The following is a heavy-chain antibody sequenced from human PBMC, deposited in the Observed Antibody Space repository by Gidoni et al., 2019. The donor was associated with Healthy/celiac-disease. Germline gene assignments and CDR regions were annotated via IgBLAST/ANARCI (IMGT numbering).Heavy chain of an antibody. V-gene: IGHV1-69*01. CDR3: ARGYYDYIWGSYRSQDYFDY. Sequence: QVQLVQSGAEVKKPGSSVKVSCKASGGTFSSYAISWVRQAPGQGLAWMGGIIPIFGTANYAQKFQGRVTITADESTSTAYMELSSLRSEDTAVYYCARGYYDYIWGSYRSQDYFDYWGQGTLVTVSS. CDR2: IIPIFGTA. D-gene: IGHD3-16*02. CDR1: GGTFSSYA. J-gene: IGHJ4*02.